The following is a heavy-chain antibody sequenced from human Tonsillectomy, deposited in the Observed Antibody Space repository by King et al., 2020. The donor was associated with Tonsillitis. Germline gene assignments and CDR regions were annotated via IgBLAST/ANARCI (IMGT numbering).Heavy chain of an antibody. CDR3: ASLTSRIAAAGPIDAFDI. CDR2: IYYSGST. V-gene: IGHV4-39*07. Sequence: QLQESGPGLVKPSETLSLTCTVSGGSISSSSYYWGWIRQPPGKGLEWIGSIYYSGSTYYNPSLKSRVTISVDTSKNQFSLKLSSVTAADTAVYYCASLTSRIAAAGPIDAFDIWSQGTMVTVSS. D-gene: IGHD6-13*01. CDR1: GGSISSSSYY. J-gene: IGHJ3*02.